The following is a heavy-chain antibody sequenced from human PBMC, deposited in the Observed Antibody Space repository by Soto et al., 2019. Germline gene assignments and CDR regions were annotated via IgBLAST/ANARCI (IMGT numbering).Heavy chain of an antibody. CDR3: ASERNIAARQYYYGMDV. Sequence: ASLKVSCKASGYTFTSYYMHWVRQAPGQGLEWMGIINPSGGSTSYAQKFQGRVTMTRDTSTSTVYMELSSLRSEDTAVYYCASERNIAARQYYYGMDVWGQGTTVTVSS. V-gene: IGHV1-46*01. CDR2: INPSGGST. CDR1: GYTFTSYY. D-gene: IGHD6-6*01. J-gene: IGHJ6*02.